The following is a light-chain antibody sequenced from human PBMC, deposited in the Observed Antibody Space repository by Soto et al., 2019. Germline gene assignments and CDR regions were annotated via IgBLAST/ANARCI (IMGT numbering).Light chain of an antibody. CDR1: QNVSTY. V-gene: IGKV3-11*01. CDR2: DAS. J-gene: IGKJ3*01. Sequence: EIVLTQSPATLSLSPGERVTLSCRASQNVSTYLAWYQQKPGQAPRLLLYDASDRATGIPARFSGSVSVTDFTLTISSPEPEDSAVYYCQPRTNWLTFGPGTKVDIK. CDR3: QPRTNWLT.